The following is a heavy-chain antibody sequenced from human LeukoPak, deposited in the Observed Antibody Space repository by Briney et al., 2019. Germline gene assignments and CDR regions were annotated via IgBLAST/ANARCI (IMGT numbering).Heavy chain of an antibody. CDR1: GFTFSSYA. V-gene: IGHV3-23*01. CDR2: ISGSGDTI. J-gene: IGHJ4*02. CDR3: AKASGYSAGWTGDC. D-gene: IGHD6-19*01. Sequence: GGSLRLSCAASGFTFSSYAMSWVRQTPGKGLEWVSVISGSGDTIYYTDSVKGRFTISRDNSQNTLYLQMNSLRAEDTALYYCAKASGYSAGWTGDCWGQGTLVTVSS.